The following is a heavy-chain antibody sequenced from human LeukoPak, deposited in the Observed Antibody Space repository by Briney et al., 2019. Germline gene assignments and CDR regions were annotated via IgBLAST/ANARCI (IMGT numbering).Heavy chain of an antibody. CDR2: IYSGGDT. D-gene: IGHD6-13*01. V-gene: IGHV3-66*01. CDR1: GIIASNKY. CDR3: ARDPPAVSTNTYG. J-gene: IGHJ1*01. Sequence: PGGSLRLSCAASGIIASNKYMNWVRQAPGEGLEWVSPIYSGGDTDYADSVKGRFTISRDNSKNILYLQMNSLRVDDTAVYYCARDPPAVSTNTYGWGQGTLVTVSS.